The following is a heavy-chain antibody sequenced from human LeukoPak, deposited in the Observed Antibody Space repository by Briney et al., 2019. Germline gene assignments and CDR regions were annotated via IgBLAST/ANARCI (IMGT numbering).Heavy chain of an antibody. CDR2: IAYDGSRA. CDR1: GFTFGGYG. CDR3: TRYNNDHVDY. V-gene: IGHV3-33*01. Sequence: GGSLRLSCAGSGFTFGGYGMHWFRPTPGKGLEWVAVIAYDGSRAFYADYVKGRFTISRDNSKNTMSVQMDDLRAEDTAVYYCTRYNNDHVDYWGQGTLVTVSS. D-gene: IGHD1-14*01. J-gene: IGHJ4*02.